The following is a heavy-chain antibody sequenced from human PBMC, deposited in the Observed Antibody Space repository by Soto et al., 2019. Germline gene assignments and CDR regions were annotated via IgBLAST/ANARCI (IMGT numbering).Heavy chain of an antibody. CDR2: IFHDGTA. V-gene: IGHV4-4*02. CDR3: ARLVYDTRLNYLYFDF. D-gene: IGHD3-16*01. CDR1: GVSISSGNW. J-gene: IGHJ4*02. Sequence: PSETLSLTXAVSGVSISSGNWWTWVRQSPRKGLEYIGEIFHDGTANYYSSFGRRVAMSVDKSKNQFSLRLTSVTAADTAIYYCARLVYDTRLNYLYFDFWGQGALVTVSS.